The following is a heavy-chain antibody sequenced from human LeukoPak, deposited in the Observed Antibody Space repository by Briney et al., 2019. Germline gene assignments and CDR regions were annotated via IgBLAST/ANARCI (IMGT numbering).Heavy chain of an antibody. Sequence: GGSLTLSCAASGFTFGSYDMHWVRQGTGKGLEWVSAIGTVGDTYYPGSVKGRFTVSRENAKNSLYLQMNSLRAGDTAVYYCARAPLGGYGPWYWGQGTLVTVCS. J-gene: IGHJ4*02. CDR2: IGTVGDT. V-gene: IGHV3-13*01. CDR3: ARAPLGGYGPWY. D-gene: IGHD3-22*01. CDR1: GFTFGSYD.